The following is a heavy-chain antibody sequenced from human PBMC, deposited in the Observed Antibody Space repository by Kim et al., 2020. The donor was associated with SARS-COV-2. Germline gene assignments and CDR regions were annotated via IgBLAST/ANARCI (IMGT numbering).Heavy chain of an antibody. D-gene: IGHD2-21*02. V-gene: IGHV3-15*01. J-gene: IGHJ6*02. CDR2: IKSKTDGGTT. CDR3: TTGSCGGDCWLYYYYYGMDV. Sequence: GGSLRLSCAASGFTFSNAWMSWVRQAPGKGLEWVGRIKSKTDGGTTDYAAPVKGRFTISRDDSKNTLYLQMNSLKTEDTAVYYCTTGSCGGDCWLYYYYYGMDVWGQGTTVTVSS. CDR1: GFTFSNAW.